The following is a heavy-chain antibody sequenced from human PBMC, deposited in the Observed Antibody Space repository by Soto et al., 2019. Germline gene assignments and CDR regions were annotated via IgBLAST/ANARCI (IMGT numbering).Heavy chain of an antibody. D-gene: IGHD1-26*01. V-gene: IGHV3-53*01. CDR3: GRGYSGSQGQLAVDY. CDR1: GFSVSTNY. Sequence: PGGSLRLSCAASGFSVSTNYMTWVRQAPGKGLEWVSVIYSGGITYYADSVKGRFTISRDNSKNTLNLQMNNLTDEDTAVYYCGRGYSGSQGQLAVDYWGRGTRVTVSS. CDR2: IYSGGIT. J-gene: IGHJ4*02.